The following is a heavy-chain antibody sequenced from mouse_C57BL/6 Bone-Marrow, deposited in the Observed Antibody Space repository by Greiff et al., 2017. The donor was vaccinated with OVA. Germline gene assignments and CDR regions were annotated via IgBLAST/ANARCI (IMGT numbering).Heavy chain of an antibody. CDR1: GYTFTSYW. V-gene: IGHV1-64*01. CDR2: IHPNSGST. D-gene: IGHD1-1*01. J-gene: IGHJ2*01. CDR3: AIITTVVADY. Sequence: QVQLQQPGAELVKPGASVKLSCKASGYTFTSYWLHWVKQRPGQGLEWIGMIHPNSGSTNYNEKFKSKATLTVDKSSSTAYMQLSSLTSEDSAVYYCAIITTVVADYWGQGTTLTVSS.